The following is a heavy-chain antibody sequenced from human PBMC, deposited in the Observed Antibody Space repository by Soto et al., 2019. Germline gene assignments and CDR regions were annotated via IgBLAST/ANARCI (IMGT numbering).Heavy chain of an antibody. J-gene: IGHJ5*02. Sequence: SETLSLTCTVSGDSISSDYWSWIRQPPGKGLEWIGYTYYSGLTNTNPSLKSRLTISVDTSKNQFSLKLTSVTAADTAVYYCARARGSSQNLDTWGQRTLVTVSS. CDR2: TYYSGLT. D-gene: IGHD6-13*01. V-gene: IGHV4-59*01. CDR3: ARARGSSQNLDT. CDR1: GDSISSDY.